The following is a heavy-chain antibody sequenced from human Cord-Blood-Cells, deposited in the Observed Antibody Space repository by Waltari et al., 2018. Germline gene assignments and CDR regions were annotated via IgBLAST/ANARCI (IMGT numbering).Heavy chain of an antibody. V-gene: IGHV4-34*01. CDR3: ARGLGYGGNFDY. D-gene: IGHD4-17*01. CDR1: GGSFSGYY. CDR2: INHSGST. Sequence: QVQLQQWGAGLLKPSETLSPTCAVYGGSFSGYYWSWIRQPPGKGLEWIGEINHSGSTNYTPSLKSLVTISVDTSKNQFSLKLSSVTAADTAVYYCARGLGYGGNFDYWGQGTLVTVAS. J-gene: IGHJ4*02.